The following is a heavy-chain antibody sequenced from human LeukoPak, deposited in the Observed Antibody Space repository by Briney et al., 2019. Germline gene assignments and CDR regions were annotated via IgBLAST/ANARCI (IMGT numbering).Heavy chain of an antibody. CDR3: AIHDYGEGVDY. CDR2: INHSGST. Sequence: SVTLSLTCAVYGGSFSGYYWSWIRQPPGKGLEWIGEINHSGSTNYNPSLKSRVTISVDTSKNQFSLKLSSVTAADTAVYYCAIHDYGEGVDYWGQGTLVTVSS. J-gene: IGHJ4*02. V-gene: IGHV4-34*01. D-gene: IGHD4-17*01. CDR1: GGSFSGYY.